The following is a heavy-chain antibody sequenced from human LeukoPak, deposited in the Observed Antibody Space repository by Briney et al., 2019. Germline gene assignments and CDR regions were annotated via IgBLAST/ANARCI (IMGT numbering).Heavy chain of an antibody. D-gene: IGHD3-22*01. CDR2: INSKSGDT. CDR1: GYTFTAYY. J-gene: IGHJ4*02. V-gene: IGHV1-2*02. Sequence: GASVKVSCKASGYTFTAYYIHWVRQAPGQGLEWMGWINSKSGDTKYAQKFQDRVTMTRDTSISTACMELRWLTSDDTAVYFCARGSGLSDSKGYHYFDYWGQGTLVTVSS. CDR3: ARGSGLSDSKGYHYFDY.